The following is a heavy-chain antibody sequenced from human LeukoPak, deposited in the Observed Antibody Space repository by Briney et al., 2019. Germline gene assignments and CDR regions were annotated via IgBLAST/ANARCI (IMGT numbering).Heavy chain of an antibody. J-gene: IGHJ4*02. D-gene: IGHD1-1*01. V-gene: IGHV3-48*03. CDR2: ISSSGSTI. CDR3: ARVELVIKKGGYFDY. CDR1: GFTFSSYE. Sequence: GGSLRLSCAASGFTFSSYEMNWVRQAPGKGLEWVSYISSSGSTIYYADSVKGRFTISRDNAKNSLYLQMNSLRAEDTAVYYCARVELVIKKGGYFDYWGQGTLVTVSS.